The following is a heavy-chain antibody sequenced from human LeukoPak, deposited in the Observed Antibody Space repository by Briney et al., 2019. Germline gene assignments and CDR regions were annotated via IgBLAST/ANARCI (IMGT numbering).Heavy chain of an antibody. J-gene: IGHJ5*02. CDR2: SYSSGTT. D-gene: IGHD2-2*03. CDR1: DRSISSGGHY. CDR3: ARRNGYCSATTCHNLFDP. Sequence: SFTQSLTYTVSDRSISSGGHYWSLNRQHPEKVLERIGYSYSSGTTYDNPSLKSRVTISVDSSKNQFSLKLSSVTAADTAVYYCARRNGYCSATTCHNLFDPLGQGTLVTVSS. V-gene: IGHV4-31*03.